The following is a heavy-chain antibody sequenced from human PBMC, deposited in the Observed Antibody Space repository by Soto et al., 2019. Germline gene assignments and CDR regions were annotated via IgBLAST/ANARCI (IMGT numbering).Heavy chain of an antibody. Sequence: GGSLRLSCAASGFTFSSYSMNWVRQAPGKGLEWVSYISSSSSTIYYADSMKGRFTISRDNAKNSLYLQMNSLRDEDTAVYYCARIDGYEVATISYYYGMDVWGQGTTVTVSS. CDR2: ISSSSSTI. D-gene: IGHD5-12*01. V-gene: IGHV3-48*02. CDR3: ARIDGYEVATISYYYGMDV. J-gene: IGHJ6*02. CDR1: GFTFSSYS.